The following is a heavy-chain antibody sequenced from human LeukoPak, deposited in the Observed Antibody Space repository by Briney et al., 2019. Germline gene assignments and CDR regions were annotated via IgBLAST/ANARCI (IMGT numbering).Heavy chain of an antibody. J-gene: IGHJ3*02. CDR1: GFTFDDYA. Sequence: GRSLRLSCAASGFTFDDYAMHWVRQAPGEGLEWVSGISWNSGSIGYADSVKGRFTISRDNAKNSLYLQMNSLRAEDMALYYCAKDTRDMVFGYAFDIWGQGTMVTVSS. D-gene: IGHD3/OR15-3a*01. V-gene: IGHV3-9*03. CDR2: ISWNSGSI. CDR3: AKDTRDMVFGYAFDI.